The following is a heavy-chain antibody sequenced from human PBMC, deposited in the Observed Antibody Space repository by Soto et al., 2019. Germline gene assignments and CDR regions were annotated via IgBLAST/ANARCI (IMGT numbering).Heavy chain of an antibody. CDR3: ATEDRRQRGWIP. V-gene: IGHV1-69-2*01. Sequence: ASVKVSCKVSGYTFTDYFIHWVRQAPGKGLQWMGLVDPEDGETVYAPNFQARLTITADTSAGTAFMDLSSLISDDTATYYCATEDRRQRGWIPWGQGTLVTVSS. CDR1: GYTFTDYF. D-gene: IGHD6-19*01. CDR2: VDPEDGET. J-gene: IGHJ5*02.